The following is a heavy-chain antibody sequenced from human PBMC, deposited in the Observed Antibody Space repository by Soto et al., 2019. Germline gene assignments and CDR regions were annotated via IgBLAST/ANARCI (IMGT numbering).Heavy chain of an antibody. D-gene: IGHD3-10*01. V-gene: IGHV4-59*01. CDR3: ARARFGELYN. Sequence: PLETLSLTCTVSGGSISCYCLSWIRQPPGKGLEWIGYIYYSGSTNYNPSLKSRVTISVDTSKNQFSLKLSSVTAADTAVYYCARARFGELYNWGQGTLVTVSS. J-gene: IGHJ4*02. CDR1: GGSISCYC. CDR2: IYYSGST.